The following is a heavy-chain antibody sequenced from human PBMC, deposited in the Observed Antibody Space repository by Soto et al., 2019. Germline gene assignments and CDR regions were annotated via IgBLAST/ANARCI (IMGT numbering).Heavy chain of an antibody. CDR1: GYIFVNYA. CDR2: ISPYTGNT. D-gene: IGHD3-16*01. CDR3: VMVDNYVTPTPQDV. V-gene: IGHV1-18*01. J-gene: IGHJ6*02. Sequence: QVQLVQCGDEVKKPGASVKVSCKASGYIFVNYAIAWVRQARGQGLEWMGWISPYTGNTHSATKVQGRLTMTTDTSASTAYMDLGSLTSDDTAVYYCVMVDNYVTPTPQDVWGQGTTVTVSS.